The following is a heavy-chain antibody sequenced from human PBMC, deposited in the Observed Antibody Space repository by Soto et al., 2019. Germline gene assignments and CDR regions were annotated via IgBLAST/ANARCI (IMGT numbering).Heavy chain of an antibody. CDR1: GFTFSDYA. Sequence: EVQLLESGGGLARPGGSLRLSCVASGFTFSDYAMTWVRQAPGKGLEWGATISATGGNIEYTDSLKGRFTISRDNSKNTLYLQLNGLTSDDTAVHYCAKVAGGLGYFDLWGRGTLVTVSS. CDR3: AKVAGGLGYFDL. V-gene: IGHV3-23*01. J-gene: IGHJ2*01. D-gene: IGHD3-16*01. CDR2: ISATGGNI.